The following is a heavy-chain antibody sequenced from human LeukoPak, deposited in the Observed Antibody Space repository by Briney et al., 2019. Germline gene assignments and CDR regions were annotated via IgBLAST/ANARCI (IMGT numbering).Heavy chain of an antibody. CDR2: IYTSGST. J-gene: IGHJ4*02. CDR3: ARGRPFSSSWSLFDY. V-gene: IGHV4-61*02. D-gene: IGHD6-13*01. Sequence: TSETLSLTCTVSGGSISSGSYYRSWIRQPAGKGLEWIGRIYTSGSTNYNPSLKSRVTISVDTSKNQFSLKLSSVTAADTAVYYCARGRPFSSSWSLFDYWGQGTLVTVSS. CDR1: GGSISSGSYY.